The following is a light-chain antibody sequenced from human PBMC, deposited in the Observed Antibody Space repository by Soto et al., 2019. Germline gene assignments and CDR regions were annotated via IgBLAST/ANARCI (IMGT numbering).Light chain of an antibody. V-gene: IGLV2-14*01. J-gene: IGLJ1*01. CDR1: SSDVGGYNY. CDR2: DVS. CDR3: CSYTTSNTRQIV. Sequence: QSALTQPASVSGSPGQSITISCTGTSSDVGGYNYVSWYQQHPGKAPKFMIYDVSNRPSGFSNRFSGSKSGNTASLTISGLQAEDEVDYYCCSYTTSNTRQIVFGTGTKVTVL.